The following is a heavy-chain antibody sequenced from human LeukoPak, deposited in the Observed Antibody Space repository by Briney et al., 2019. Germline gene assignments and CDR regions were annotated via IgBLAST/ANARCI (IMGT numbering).Heavy chain of an antibody. D-gene: IGHD3-22*01. CDR2: IYPDDSDT. CDR3: ARPNITSYYDSRGYDAFDV. Sequence: GESLKISCRGSGYSFTTYWIGWVRQMPGTGLEWMGIIYPDDSDTRYSPSFQGQVTISADKSVRTAYLQWSSLKASDTAMYYCARPNITSYYDSRGYDAFDVWGQGTMVTVSS. CDR1: GYSFTTYW. V-gene: IGHV5-51*01. J-gene: IGHJ3*01.